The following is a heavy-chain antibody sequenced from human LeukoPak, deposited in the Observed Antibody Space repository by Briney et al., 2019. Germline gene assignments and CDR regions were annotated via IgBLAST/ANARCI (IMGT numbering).Heavy chain of an antibody. CDR2: IYYSGST. CDR1: GGSISSGDYY. V-gene: IGHV4-30-4*08. CDR3: ARDRYDSSGYDY. Sequence: PSETLSLTCTVSGGSISSGDYYWRWIRQPPGKGLEWIGYIYYSGSTYYNPSRKSRVTISVDTSKSQFSLKLSSVTAADTAVYYCARDRYDSSGYDYWGQGTLVTVSS. J-gene: IGHJ4*02. D-gene: IGHD3-22*01.